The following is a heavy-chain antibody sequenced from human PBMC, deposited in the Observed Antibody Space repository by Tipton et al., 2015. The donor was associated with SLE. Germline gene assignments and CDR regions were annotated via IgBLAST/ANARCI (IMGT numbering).Heavy chain of an antibody. CDR2: IYYSGST. CDR1: GGSISSSSYY. Sequence: TLSLTCTVSGGSISSSSYYWGWIRQPPGKGLEWIGSIYYSGSTYYNPSLKSRVTISVDASKNQFSLKLSSVTAADTAVYYCARGLASFPYYFDYWGQGTLVTVSS. D-gene: IGHD6-13*01. CDR3: ARGLASFPYYFDY. V-gene: IGHV4-39*01. J-gene: IGHJ4*02.